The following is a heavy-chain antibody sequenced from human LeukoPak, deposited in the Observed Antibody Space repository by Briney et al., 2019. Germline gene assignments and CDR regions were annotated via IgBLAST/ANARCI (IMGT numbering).Heavy chain of an antibody. CDR3: ARNSKKAPPYYYYMDV. J-gene: IGHJ6*03. D-gene: IGHD5-18*01. Sequence: SETLSLXYTVSGGSISSYYWRWIRQPPGKGLEWIGYIYYSGSTNYNPSLKSRVTISVDTSKNQFSLKLSSVTAADTAVYYCARNSKKAPPYYYYMDVWGKGTTVTVSS. CDR2: IYYSGST. CDR1: GGSISSYY. V-gene: IGHV4-59*01.